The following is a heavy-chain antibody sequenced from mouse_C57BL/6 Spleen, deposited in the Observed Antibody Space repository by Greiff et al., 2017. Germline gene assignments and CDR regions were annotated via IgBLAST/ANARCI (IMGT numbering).Heavy chain of an antibody. Sequence: QVQLQQPGAELVKPGASVKMSCKASGYTFTSYWITWVKQRPGQGLEWIGDIYPGSGSTNYNEKFKSKATLTVDTSSSTAYMQLSSLTSEDSAVYYCARLTYYCGSSYDWYFDVWGTGTTVTVSS. D-gene: IGHD1-1*01. V-gene: IGHV1-55*01. CDR3: ARLTYYCGSSYDWYFDV. J-gene: IGHJ1*03. CDR2: IYPGSGST. CDR1: GYTFTSYW.